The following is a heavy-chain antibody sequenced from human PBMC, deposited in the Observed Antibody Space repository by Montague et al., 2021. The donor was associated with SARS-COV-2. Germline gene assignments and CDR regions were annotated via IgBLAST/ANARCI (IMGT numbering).Heavy chain of an antibody. D-gene: IGHD3-22*01. Sequence: SLRLSCAASGFTFSSYGVHWVRQAPGKGLEWVAVIWYDGSNKYYADSVXGLFTISRDNSKNTLYLQMNSLRAEDTAVYYCARDGHYYDSSGYYYAPYYYYGMDVWGQGTTVTVSS. CDR2: IWYDGSNK. V-gene: IGHV3-33*01. CDR1: GFTFSSYG. J-gene: IGHJ6*02. CDR3: ARDGHYYDSSGYYYAPYYYYGMDV.